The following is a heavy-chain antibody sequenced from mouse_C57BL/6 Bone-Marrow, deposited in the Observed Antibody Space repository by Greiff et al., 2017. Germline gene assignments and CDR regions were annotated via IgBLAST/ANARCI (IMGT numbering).Heavy chain of an antibody. CDR3: ARAPYDFWYFDV. Sequence: EVKLVESGGGLVQPGGSLSLSCAASGFTFTDYYMSWVRQPPGKALEWLGFIRNKANGYTTEYSASVKGRFTISRDNSQSILYLQMNALRAEDSATYYCARAPYDFWYFDVGGTGTTVTVSS. J-gene: IGHJ1*03. V-gene: IGHV7-3*01. D-gene: IGHD2-4*01. CDR2: IRNKANGYTT. CDR1: GFTFTDYY.